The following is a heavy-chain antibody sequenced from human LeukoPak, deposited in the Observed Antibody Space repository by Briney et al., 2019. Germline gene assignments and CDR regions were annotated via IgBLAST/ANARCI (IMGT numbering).Heavy chain of an antibody. Sequence: GGSLRLSCAASGFTFNIYAMTWVRQAPGKGLEWVSSISGSGGNTYYADSVEGRFTVSRDNSKNTLYLQMNSLRAEDTALYYCARGRGGDYVPSRFDYWGQGTLVTVSS. CDR3: ARGRGGDYVPSRFDY. D-gene: IGHD4-17*01. J-gene: IGHJ4*02. CDR1: GFTFNIYA. V-gene: IGHV3-23*01. CDR2: ISGSGGNT.